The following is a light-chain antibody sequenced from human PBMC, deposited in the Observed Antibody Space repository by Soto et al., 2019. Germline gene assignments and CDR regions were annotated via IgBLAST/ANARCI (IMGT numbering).Light chain of an antibody. CDR2: SDN. CDR3: AVWDDSLNGPV. Sequence: QSVLTQPPSASGTPGQRGTISCSGGASNIGRNTVNWYQDLPGTAPKLLISSDNKRPSGVPDRFSGSKSGTSASLAISGLKSEDEADYYCAVWDDSLNGPVFGGGTKLTVL. CDR1: ASNIGRNT. J-gene: IGLJ3*02. V-gene: IGLV1-44*01.